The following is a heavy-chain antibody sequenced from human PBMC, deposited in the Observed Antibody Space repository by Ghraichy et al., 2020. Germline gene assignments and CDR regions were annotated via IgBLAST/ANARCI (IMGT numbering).Heavy chain of an antibody. CDR3: ARYTGSDEVGYLDY. D-gene: IGHD5-12*01. CDR1: GFTFSGNG. J-gene: IGHJ4*02. Sequence: LTCVASGFTFSGNGMHWVRQAPGKGLEWVALVGYDGTNKNYIDSVKGRFTISRDNSKNTLYLQMNSMRAEDTAVYYCARYTGSDEVGYLDYWGQGTLVTVSS. V-gene: IGHV3-33*01. CDR2: VGYDGTNK.